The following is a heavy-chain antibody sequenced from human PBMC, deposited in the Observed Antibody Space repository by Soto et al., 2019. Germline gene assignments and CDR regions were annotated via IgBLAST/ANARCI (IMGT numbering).Heavy chain of an antibody. CDR2: INPNSGGT. CDR1: GYTFTGYY. J-gene: IGHJ6*02. V-gene: IGHV1-2*02. D-gene: IGHD3-3*01. Sequence: ASVKVSCKASGYTFTGYYMHWVRQAPGQGLEWMGWINPNSGGTNYAQKFQGRVTMTRDTSISTAYMELSRLRSDDTAVYYCARDCPSVLRFLEWLSQYGMDVWGQGTPVTVSS. CDR3: ARDCPSVLRFLEWLSQYGMDV.